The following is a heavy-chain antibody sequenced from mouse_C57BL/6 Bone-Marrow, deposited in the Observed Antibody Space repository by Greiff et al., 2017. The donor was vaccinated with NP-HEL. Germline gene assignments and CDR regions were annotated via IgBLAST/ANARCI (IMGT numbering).Heavy chain of an antibody. V-gene: IGHV3-6*01. J-gene: IGHJ4*01. Sequence: EVQRVESGPGLVKPSQSLSLTCSVTGYSITSGYYWNWIRQFPGNKLEWMGYISYDGSNNYNPSLKNRISITRDTSKNRFFLKLNSVTTEDTATYYCARETYYSNSYAMDYWGQGTSVTVSS. CDR1: GYSITSGYY. CDR2: ISYDGSN. D-gene: IGHD2-5*01. CDR3: ARETYYSNSYAMDY.